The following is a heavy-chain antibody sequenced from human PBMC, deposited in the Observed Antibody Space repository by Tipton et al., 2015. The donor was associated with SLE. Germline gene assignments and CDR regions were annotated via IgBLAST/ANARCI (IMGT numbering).Heavy chain of an antibody. CDR1: GYTLTELS. Sequence: VQLVQSGAEVKKPGASVKVSCKVSGYTLTELSIHWVRQAPGKGLEWMGDFDPEDGDTMYAQRFQGRVTMTEDTSTDTPYMELSSLRSEDTAVYYCAATKPSDDYGTFDFWGQGTMVTVSS. CDR3: AATKPSDDYGTFDF. V-gene: IGHV1-24*01. CDR2: FDPEDGDT. J-gene: IGHJ3*01. D-gene: IGHD4-17*01.